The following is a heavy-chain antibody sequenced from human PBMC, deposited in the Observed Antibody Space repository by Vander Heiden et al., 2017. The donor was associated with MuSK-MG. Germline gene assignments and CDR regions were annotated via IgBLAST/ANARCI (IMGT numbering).Heavy chain of an antibody. Sequence: QLQLQESGPGLVKPSETLSLTCTVSGGSISSSSYYWGWIRQPPGKGLEWIGSIYYSGSTYYNPSLKSRVTISVDTSKNQFSLKLSSVPAADTAVYYCARILRFGDLNWFDPWGQGTLVTVSS. J-gene: IGHJ5*02. D-gene: IGHD3-10*01. CDR2: IYYSGST. CDR1: GGSISSSSYY. CDR3: ARILRFGDLNWFDP. V-gene: IGHV4-39*01.